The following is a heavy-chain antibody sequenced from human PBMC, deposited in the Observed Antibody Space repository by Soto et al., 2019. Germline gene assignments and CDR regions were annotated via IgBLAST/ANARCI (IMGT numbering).Heavy chain of an antibody. Sequence: GGSKRVSCAASGFIFSDYYRSWIRQNTGKGLEWVSYISSSGTTKYYADSVKGRFTISRDNAKNSVYLQMNSLRAEDTAIYYCAREGIVVGTDDAFDIWGQGTMVTVSS. CDR2: ISSSGTTK. CDR1: GFIFSDYY. J-gene: IGHJ3*02. V-gene: IGHV3-11*04. D-gene: IGHD3-22*01. CDR3: AREGIVVGTDDAFDI.